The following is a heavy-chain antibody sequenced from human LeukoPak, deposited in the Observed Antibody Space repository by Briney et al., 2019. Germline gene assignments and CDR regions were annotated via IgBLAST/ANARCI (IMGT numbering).Heavy chain of an antibody. CDR1: GFTFSNYA. CDR3: AKDLSEEDSSGYYYWNAFDI. V-gene: IGHV3-23*01. CDR2: ICGSGGST. D-gene: IGHD3-22*01. Sequence: GGSLRLSCAASGFTFSNYAMTWVRQAPGKGLEWVSTICGSGGSTYYADSVKGRFTISRDNSKNTLYLQMNSLRAEDTAVYYCAKDLSEEDSSGYYYWNAFDIWGQGTMVTVSS. J-gene: IGHJ3*02.